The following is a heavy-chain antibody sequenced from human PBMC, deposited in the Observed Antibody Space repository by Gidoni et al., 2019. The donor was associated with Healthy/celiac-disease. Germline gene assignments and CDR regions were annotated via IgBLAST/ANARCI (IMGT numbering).Heavy chain of an antibody. CDR2: IRYDGSNK. CDR1: GFTLRSYG. J-gene: IGHJ5*02. D-gene: IGHD2-2*01. CDR3: AKGVVPAATLPKVDWFDP. Sequence: QVQLVASGGGVVQPGVSLRLSCAASGFTLRSYGLHWVRQDHGKGLEWVAFIRYDGSNKYYADSVKGRFTISRDNSKNTLYLHMNSLRAEDTAVYYCAKGVVPAATLPKVDWFDPWGQGTLVTVSS. V-gene: IGHV3-30*02.